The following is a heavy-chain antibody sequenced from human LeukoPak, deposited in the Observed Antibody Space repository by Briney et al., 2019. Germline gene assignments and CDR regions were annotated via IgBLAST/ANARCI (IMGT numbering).Heavy chain of an antibody. V-gene: IGHV3-23*01. CDR1: GFTFSSYA. CDR3: AKEGATMIVVVTHPTLNHFDY. Sequence: PGGSLRLSCAASGFTFSSYAMSWVRQAPGKGLEWVSAISGSGGSTYYADSVKGRFTISRDNSKNTLYLQMNSLRAEDTAVYYCAKEGATMIVVVTHPTLNHFDYWGQGTLVTVSS. D-gene: IGHD3-22*01. CDR2: ISGSGGST. J-gene: IGHJ4*02.